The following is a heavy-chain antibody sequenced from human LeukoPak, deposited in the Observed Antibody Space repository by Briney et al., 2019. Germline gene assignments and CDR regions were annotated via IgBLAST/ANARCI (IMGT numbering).Heavy chain of an antibody. Sequence: GGSLRLSCAASGFTFSSYGMHWVRQAPGKGLEWVAFIRYDGSNKYYADSVKGRFTISRDNSKNTLYLQMNSLRAEDTAVYYCAGGNIVVVPAYYWGQGTLVTVSS. D-gene: IGHD2-2*01. V-gene: IGHV3-30*02. CDR3: AGGNIVVVPAYY. CDR1: GFTFSSYG. CDR2: IRYDGSNK. J-gene: IGHJ4*02.